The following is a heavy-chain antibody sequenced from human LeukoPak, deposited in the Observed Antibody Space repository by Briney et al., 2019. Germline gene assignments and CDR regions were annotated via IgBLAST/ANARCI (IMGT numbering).Heavy chain of an antibody. CDR1: GYTFTSYY. Sequence: ASVKVSCKASGYTFTSYYMHWVRQAPGQGLEWMGIINPSGGSTSYAQKFQGRVTMTRDTSTSTVYMEPSSLRSEDTAVYYCARAVGGGDGYNPFDYWGQGTLVTVSS. CDR2: INPSGGST. J-gene: IGHJ4*02. V-gene: IGHV1-46*01. D-gene: IGHD5-24*01. CDR3: ARAVGGGDGYNPFDY.